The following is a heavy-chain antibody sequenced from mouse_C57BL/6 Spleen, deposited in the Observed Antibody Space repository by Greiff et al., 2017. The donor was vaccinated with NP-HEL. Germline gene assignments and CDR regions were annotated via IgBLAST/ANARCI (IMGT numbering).Heavy chain of an antibody. CDR2: IYPGSGST. V-gene: IGHV1-55*01. J-gene: IGHJ1*03. CDR1: GYTFTSYW. Sequence: QVQLKQPGAELVKPGASVKMSCKASGYTFTSYWITWVKQRPGQGLEWIGDIYPGSGSTNYNEKFKSKATLTVDTSSSTAYMQLSSLTSEDSAVYYCARGGGWYFDVWGTGTTVTVSS. CDR3: ARGGGWYFDV.